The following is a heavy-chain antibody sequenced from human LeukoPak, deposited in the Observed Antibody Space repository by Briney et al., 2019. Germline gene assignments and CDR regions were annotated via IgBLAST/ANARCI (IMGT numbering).Heavy chain of an antibody. V-gene: IGHV1-2*02. D-gene: IGHD3-10*01. CDR3: ARAYETMVRGVIMN. CDR1: GYTFTGYY. J-gene: IGHJ4*02. Sequence: ASVTVSCKASGYTFTGYYMHWVRQAPGQGLEWMGWINPNSGGTNYAQKFQGRVTMTRDTSISTAYMELSRLRSDDTAVYYCARAYETMVRGVIMNWGQGTLVTVSS. CDR2: INPNSGGT.